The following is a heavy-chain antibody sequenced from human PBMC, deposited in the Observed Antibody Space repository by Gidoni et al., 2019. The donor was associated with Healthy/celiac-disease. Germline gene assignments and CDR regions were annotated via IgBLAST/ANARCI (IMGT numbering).Heavy chain of an antibody. CDR3: AKGLAYYYDSSGSPDY. J-gene: IGHJ4*02. CDR2: ISWNSGSI. D-gene: IGHD3-22*01. CDR1: GFTFDDYA. V-gene: IGHV3-9*01. Sequence: EVQLVESGGGLVQPGRSLRHSCAASGFTFDDYAMHWVRQAPGKGLEWVSGISWNSGSIGYADSVKGRFTISRDNAKNSLYLQMNSLRAEDTALYYCAKGLAYYYDSSGSPDYWGQGTLVTVSS.